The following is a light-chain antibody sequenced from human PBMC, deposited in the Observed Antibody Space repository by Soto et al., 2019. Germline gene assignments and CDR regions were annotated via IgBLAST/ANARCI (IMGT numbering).Light chain of an antibody. CDR2: DVN. Sequence: QSDLTQPPSASGSPGQSVTISCTGTSNDVGGYDYVSWYQQHPGRAPKLVIYDVNKRPSGVPDRFSGSKSDNTASLTVSGLQAEDEAVYYCSSYAGRDNYVVFGGGTKLTVL. J-gene: IGLJ2*01. V-gene: IGLV2-8*01. CDR3: SSYAGRDNYVV. CDR1: SNDVGGYDY.